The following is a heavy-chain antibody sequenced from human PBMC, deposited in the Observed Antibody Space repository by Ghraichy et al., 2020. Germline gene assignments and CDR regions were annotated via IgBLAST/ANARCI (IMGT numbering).Heavy chain of an antibody. V-gene: IGHV3-74*01. J-gene: IGHJ4*02. Sequence: GESLNISCAASGFTFSRYWMHWVRQAPGKGLVWVSRINSDGSSTSYADSVKGRFTISRDNAKNTLYLQMNSLRAEDTAVYYCAGASVYYDSSGYFSPHFDYWGQGTLVTVSS. CDR2: INSDGSST. D-gene: IGHD3-22*01. CDR1: GFTFSRYW. CDR3: AGASVYYDSSGYFSPHFDY.